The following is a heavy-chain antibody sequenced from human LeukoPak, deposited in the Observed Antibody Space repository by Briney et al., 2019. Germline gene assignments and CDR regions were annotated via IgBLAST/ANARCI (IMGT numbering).Heavy chain of an antibody. CDR1: GFTVSSNY. CDR3: ARDLPAAGAGYLDY. V-gene: IGHV3-66*02. J-gene: IGHJ4*02. CDR2: IYSGGST. Sequence: GGSLRLSCAASGFTVSSNYMSWVRQAPGKGLEWVSVIYSGGSTYYADFVKGRFTISRDNSKNTLYLQMNSLRAEDTAVYYCARDLPAAGAGYLDYWGQGTLVTVSS. D-gene: IGHD6-13*01.